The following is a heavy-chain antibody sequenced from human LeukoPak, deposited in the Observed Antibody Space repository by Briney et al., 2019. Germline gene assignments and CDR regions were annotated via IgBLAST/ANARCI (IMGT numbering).Heavy chain of an antibody. CDR2: IKRDGSEK. Sequence: PGVSLRLSCAASGFTFSSYWMSWVRQAPGKGLEWVANIKRDGSEKYYVDFVKGRFTISRDNAKNSLYLQMDSLRAEDTAVYYCARSRSAGYWGQGTLVTVSS. CDR3: ARSRSAGY. V-gene: IGHV3-7*01. J-gene: IGHJ4*02. CDR1: GFTFSSYW.